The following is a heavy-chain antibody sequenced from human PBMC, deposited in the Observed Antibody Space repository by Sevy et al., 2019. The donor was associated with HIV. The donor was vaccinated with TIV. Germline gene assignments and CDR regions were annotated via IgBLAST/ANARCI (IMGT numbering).Heavy chain of an antibody. Sequence: GGSLRLSCAASGFSFSTYAMSWVRQAPGKGLKWVSGISGGDSSTYYADSVKGRFTISRENSKNTPYLQMNSLRAEDTAVYYCAKDQATLVGDSFDIWGQGTMVTVSS. V-gene: IGHV3-23*01. CDR3: AKDQATLVGDSFDI. J-gene: IGHJ3*02. CDR1: GFSFSTYA. CDR2: ISGGDSST. D-gene: IGHD2-15*01.